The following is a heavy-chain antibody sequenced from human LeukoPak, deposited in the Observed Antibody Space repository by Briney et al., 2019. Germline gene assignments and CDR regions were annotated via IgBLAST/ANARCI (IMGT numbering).Heavy chain of an antibody. D-gene: IGHD5-18*01. J-gene: IGHJ5*02. CDR3: ARTSYGTGWFDP. V-gene: IGHV4-61*02. Sequence: SGTLSLTCTVSGGSISSGSYYWSWIRQPAGKGLEWIGRIYTSGSTNYNRSLKGRVIMSVDPSKNQFSLKLSSVTAADTAVYYCARTSYGTGWFDPWGQGTLVTVSS. CDR2: IYTSGST. CDR1: GGSISSGSYY.